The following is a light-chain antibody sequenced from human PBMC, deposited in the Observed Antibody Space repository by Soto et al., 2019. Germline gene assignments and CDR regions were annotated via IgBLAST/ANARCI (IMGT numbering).Light chain of an antibody. CDR2: KAS. CDR3: QHYNSDSET. Sequence: DIQMTQSPSTLSASVGDRVTITCRASQSIGDWLAWYQQKPGTAPKLLIYKASTVESGVPSRFSASGSGTDFTLTISSLQPADFATYYCQHYNSDSETFGQGTKVEIK. V-gene: IGKV1-5*03. CDR1: QSIGDW. J-gene: IGKJ1*01.